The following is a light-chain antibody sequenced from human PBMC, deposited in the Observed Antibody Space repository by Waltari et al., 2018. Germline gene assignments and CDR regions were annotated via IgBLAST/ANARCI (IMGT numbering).Light chain of an antibody. V-gene: IGKV3-20*01. CDR2: GAS. Sequence: EIVLTQAPGILSLSPGERATLSCRASQSVSSNYLAWYQQIPGQAPRLRIYGASTRATGIPDRFSGIGSGTDFTLTISRLEPEDFAIYYCQQYGGLPLTFGGGTKVEIK. CDR3: QQYGGLPLT. J-gene: IGKJ4*01. CDR1: QSVSSNY.